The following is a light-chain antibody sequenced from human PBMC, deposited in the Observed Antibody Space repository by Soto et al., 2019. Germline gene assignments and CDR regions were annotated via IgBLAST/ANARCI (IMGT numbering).Light chain of an antibody. Sequence: IVLTQSPDSLAVSLGERATINCKSSQSVLYSSNNKNYFAWYQQKPGQPPKLLIYWASTRESGVPDRFSGSGSGTDFTLTISSLQAEDVAVYYCQQYFNTPWTFGQGTKVEIK. CDR3: QQYFNTPWT. J-gene: IGKJ1*01. CDR1: QSVLYSSNNKNY. CDR2: WAS. V-gene: IGKV4-1*01.